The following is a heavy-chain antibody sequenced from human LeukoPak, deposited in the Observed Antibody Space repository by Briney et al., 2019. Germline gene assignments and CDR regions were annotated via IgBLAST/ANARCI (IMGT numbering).Heavy chain of an antibody. J-gene: IGHJ4*02. Sequence: SETLSLTCTVSGGAIRSHYWNWIRQPAGKGLEWIGRIYSSGYNNDNPFLKSRITMSVDMSKNQFALRLKSVTAADTAVYYCARGEHSVDSWGQGMLVTVSS. CDR3: ARGEHSVDS. CDR2: IYSSGYN. CDR1: GGAIRSHY. D-gene: IGHD1/OR15-1a*01. V-gene: IGHV4-4*07.